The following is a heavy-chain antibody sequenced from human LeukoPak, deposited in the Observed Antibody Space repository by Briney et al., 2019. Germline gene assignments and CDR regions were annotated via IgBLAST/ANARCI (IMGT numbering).Heavy chain of an antibody. Sequence: PSETLSLTCTVSGGSISSYYWSWIRQPPGKGLEWIGYIYYSGSTNYNPSLKSRVTISVDTSKNQFSLKLSSVTAADTAVYYCAKISSGYYYSHYYYCMDVWGKGTTVTISS. CDR3: AKISSGYYYSHYYYCMDV. V-gene: IGHV4-59*01. J-gene: IGHJ6*03. D-gene: IGHD3-22*01. CDR2: IYYSGST. CDR1: GGSISSYY.